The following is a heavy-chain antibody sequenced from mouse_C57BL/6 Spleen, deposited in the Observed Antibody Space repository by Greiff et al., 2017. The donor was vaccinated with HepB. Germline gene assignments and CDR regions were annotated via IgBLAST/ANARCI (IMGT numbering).Heavy chain of an antibody. J-gene: IGHJ1*03. CDR3: AREDGRYFDV. D-gene: IGHD2-3*01. CDR1: GYTFTSYW. CDR2: IDPSDSET. V-gene: IGHV1-52*01. Sequence: QVQLQQLGAELVRPGSSVKLSCKASGYTFTSYWMHWVKQRPIQGLEWIGNIDPSDSETHYNQKFKDKATLTVDKSSSTAYMQLSSLTSEDSAVYYCAREDGRYFDVWGTGTTVTVSS.